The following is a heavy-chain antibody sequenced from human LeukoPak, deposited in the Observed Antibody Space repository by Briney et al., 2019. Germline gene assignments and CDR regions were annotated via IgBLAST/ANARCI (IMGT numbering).Heavy chain of an antibody. J-gene: IGHJ5*02. Sequence: ASVKVSCKASGYTFISYGISWVRQAPGQGLEWMGWINAYNGNTNYAQKFQDRFSMTTDTSTSTAYMELRSLRSDDTAIYYCARDGSGNWFDPWGQGNMVTVSS. CDR3: ARDGSGNWFDP. CDR1: GYTFISYG. V-gene: IGHV1-18*01. CDR2: INAYNGNT. D-gene: IGHD3-10*01.